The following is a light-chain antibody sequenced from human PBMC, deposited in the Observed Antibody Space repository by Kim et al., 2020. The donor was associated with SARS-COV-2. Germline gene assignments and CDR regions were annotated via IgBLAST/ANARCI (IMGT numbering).Light chain of an antibody. CDR1: SGSIASNY. CDR3: QSYDSSHPPV. CDR2: EDN. V-gene: IGLV6-57*03. Sequence: NFMLTQPHSVSESPGKTVTISCTRSSGSIASNYVQWYQQRPGSAPTTVIYEDNQRPSGVPDRFSGSIDSSSNSASLTISGLKTEDEADYYCQSYDSSHPPVFCGGTPLTVL. J-gene: IGLJ3*02.